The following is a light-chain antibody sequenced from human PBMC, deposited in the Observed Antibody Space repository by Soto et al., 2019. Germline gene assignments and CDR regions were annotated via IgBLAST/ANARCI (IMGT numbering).Light chain of an antibody. CDR2: EVT. CDR1: PRDVGGYNY. J-gene: IGLJ1*01. V-gene: IGLV2-14*01. Sequence: QCALTQPASVSGSPGQSITISCTGTPRDVGGYNYVSWYQQYPGKSPKLLIYEVTHRPSGVANRFSGSKSGNTASLTISGLQAEDEADYYCSSYTISKTCTFVFGTGTKVTVL. CDR3: SSYTISKTCTFV.